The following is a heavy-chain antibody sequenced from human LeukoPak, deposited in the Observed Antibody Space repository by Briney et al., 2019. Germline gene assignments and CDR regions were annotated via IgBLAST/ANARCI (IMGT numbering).Heavy chain of an antibody. CDR1: GYTFTSYG. J-gene: IGHJ6*02. CDR2: ISAYNGNT. V-gene: IGHV1-18*01. Sequence: GASVKVSCKASGYTFTSYGISWVRQAPGQGLEWMGWISAYNGNTNYAQKLQGRVTMTTDTSTSTAYMELRSLRSDDTAVYYCARDSRITIFGVVISYGMDAWGQGTTVTVSS. CDR3: ARDSRITIFGVVISYGMDA. D-gene: IGHD3-3*01.